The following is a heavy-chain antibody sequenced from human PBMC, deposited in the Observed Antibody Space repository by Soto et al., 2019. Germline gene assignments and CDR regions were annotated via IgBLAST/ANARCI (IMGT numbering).Heavy chain of an antibody. J-gene: IGHJ4*02. CDR2: ISYDGSNK. D-gene: IGHD1-26*01. V-gene: IGHV3-30*18. CDR1: GFTFSSYG. CDR3: AKDSGSYAGFDY. Sequence: GGSLRLSCAASGFTFSSYGMHWVRQAPGKGLEWVAVISYDGSNKYYADSVKGRFTISRDNSKNTLYLQMNSLRAEDTAVYYCAKDSGSYAGFDYWGQGTLVTVSS.